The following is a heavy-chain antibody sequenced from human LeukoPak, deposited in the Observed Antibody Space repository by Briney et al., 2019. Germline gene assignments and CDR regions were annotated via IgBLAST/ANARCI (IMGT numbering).Heavy chain of an antibody. CDR1: GYTFTGYY. Sequence: ASVKVSCKASGYTFTGYYMHWVRQAPGQGLEWMGWINPNSGGTNYAQKFQGRVTMTRDTSISTAYMELSRLRSDDTAVYYCARVTYSSSGCFDYWGQGTLVTVSS. D-gene: IGHD6-6*01. CDR3: ARVTYSSSGCFDY. CDR2: INPNSGGT. J-gene: IGHJ4*02. V-gene: IGHV1-2*02.